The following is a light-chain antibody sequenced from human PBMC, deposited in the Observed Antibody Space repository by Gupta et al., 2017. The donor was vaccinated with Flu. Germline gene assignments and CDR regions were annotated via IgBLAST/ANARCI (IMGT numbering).Light chain of an antibody. Sequence: QSALTQPASVSGSPGQSITISCTGTSSDIGGYSYVSWYQQHPGKAPKLMIYEVSNRPSGVSYRFSGSKSGNTASLTISGLQAEDEADYYCSSYTSSSTPVVFGGGTKLTVL. CDR3: SSYTSSSTPVV. J-gene: IGLJ2*01. V-gene: IGLV2-14*01. CDR1: SSDIGGYSY. CDR2: EVS.